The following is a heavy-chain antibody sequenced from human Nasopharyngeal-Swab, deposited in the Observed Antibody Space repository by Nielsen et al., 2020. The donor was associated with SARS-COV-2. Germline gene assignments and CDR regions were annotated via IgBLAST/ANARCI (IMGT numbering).Heavy chain of an antibody. D-gene: IGHD3-10*01. CDR2: ISYDGSNK. Sequence: GGSLRLSCAASGFTFSSYGMHWVRQAPGKGLEWVAVISYDGSNKYYADSVKGRFTISRDNSKNTLYLQMNSLRAEDTAVYYCAKDPAVGLLWFGELSYFDYWGQGTLVTVSS. J-gene: IGHJ4*02. CDR3: AKDPAVGLLWFGELSYFDY. CDR1: GFTFSSYG. V-gene: IGHV3-30*18.